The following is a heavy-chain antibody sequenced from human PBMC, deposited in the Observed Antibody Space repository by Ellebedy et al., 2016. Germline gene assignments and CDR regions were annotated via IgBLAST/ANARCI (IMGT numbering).Heavy chain of an antibody. CDR2: IYYSGST. CDR1: GGSISSSSYY. CDR3: ARSMWELRGAYYYYYGMDV. D-gene: IGHD1-26*01. J-gene: IGHJ6*02. V-gene: IGHV4-39*01. Sequence: SETLSLTCTVSGGSISSSSYYWGWIRQPPGKGLEWIGSIYYSGSTYYNPSLKSRVTISVDTSKNQFSLKLSSVTAADTAVYYCARSMWELRGAYYYYYGMDVWGQGTTVTVSS.